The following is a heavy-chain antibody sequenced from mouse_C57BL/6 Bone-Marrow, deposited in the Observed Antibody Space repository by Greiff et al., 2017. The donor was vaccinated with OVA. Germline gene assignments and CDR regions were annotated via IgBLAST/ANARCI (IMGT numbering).Heavy chain of an antibody. D-gene: IGHD2-5*01. CDR3: ARSYYSNYPFAY. Sequence: VQLQQSGAELARPGASVKLSCKASGYTFTSYGISWVKQRTGQGLEWIGEIYPRSGNTYYNEKFKGKATLTADKSSSTAYMELRSLTSEDSAVYFCARSYYSNYPFAYWGQGTLVTVSA. CDR1: GYTFTSYG. V-gene: IGHV1-81*01. CDR2: IYPRSGNT. J-gene: IGHJ3*01.